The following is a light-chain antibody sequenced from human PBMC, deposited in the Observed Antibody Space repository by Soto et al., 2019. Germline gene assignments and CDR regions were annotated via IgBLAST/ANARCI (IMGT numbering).Light chain of an antibody. CDR3: HQYGSSPLT. CDR2: GAS. CDR1: QSVNSNY. J-gene: IGKJ4*01. Sequence: EIVLTQSPGTLSLSPGERATLSCRASQSVNSNYLAWYQQKPGQAPSLLIYGASSRATGIPDRISGSGSGTDFTLTISRLEPEDFAVYYCHQYGSSPLTFGGGTKVEIK. V-gene: IGKV3-20*01.